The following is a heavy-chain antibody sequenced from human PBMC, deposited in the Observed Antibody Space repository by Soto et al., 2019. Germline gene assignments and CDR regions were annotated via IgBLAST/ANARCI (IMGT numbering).Heavy chain of an antibody. D-gene: IGHD6-19*01. CDR1: RFTFSNYG. CDR3: SRDLAHLSDWYVGYFQH. V-gene: IGHV3-33*01. Sequence: QVQLVESGGGVVQPGRSLRLSCAASRFTFSNYGMHWVRQAPGKGLEWVAVISYDGSNKYYADSVKGRFTISRDNSKNTLHLQMNSLRVEDTAVYYCSRDLAHLSDWYVGYFQHWGQGTVVTVSS. CDR2: ISYDGSNK. J-gene: IGHJ1*01.